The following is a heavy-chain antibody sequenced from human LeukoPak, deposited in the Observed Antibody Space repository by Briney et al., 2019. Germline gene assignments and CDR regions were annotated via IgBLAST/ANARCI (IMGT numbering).Heavy chain of an antibody. D-gene: IGHD6-19*01. CDR3: ARGIAVAGTSGDYFDY. Sequence: GGSLRLSCAASGFTVSSNYMSWVRQAPGKGLEWVPVIYSGGSTYYADSVKGRFTISRDNSKNTLYLQMNSLRAEDTAVYYCARGIAVAGTSGDYFDYWGQGTLVTVSS. CDR1: GFTVSSNY. V-gene: IGHV3-53*01. J-gene: IGHJ4*02. CDR2: IYSGGST.